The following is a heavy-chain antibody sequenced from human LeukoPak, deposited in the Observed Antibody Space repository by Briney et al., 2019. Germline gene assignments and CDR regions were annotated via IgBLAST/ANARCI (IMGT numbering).Heavy chain of an antibody. Sequence: GGSLRLSCAASGFTFSSYWMHWVRQAPGKGLVWVSRINSDGSSTGYADSVKGRFTISRDNAKNSLYLQMNSLRAEDTALYYCARAFGGDDILTGYYNWGQGTLVTVSS. J-gene: IGHJ4*02. V-gene: IGHV3-74*01. CDR3: ARAFGGDDILTGYYN. D-gene: IGHD3-9*01. CDR1: GFTFSSYW. CDR2: INSDGSST.